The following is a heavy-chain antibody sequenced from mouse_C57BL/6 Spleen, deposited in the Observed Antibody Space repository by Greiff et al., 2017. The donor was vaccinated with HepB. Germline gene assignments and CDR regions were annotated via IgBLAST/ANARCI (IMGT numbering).Heavy chain of an antibody. CDR2: IDPSDSYT. CDR3: ARGITTVVAHYYAMDY. D-gene: IGHD1-1*01. Sequence: VQLQQPGAELVMPGASVTLSCKASGYTFTSYWMHWVKQRPGQGLEWIGAIDPSDSYTNYNQKFKGKSTLTVDKSSSTAYLQLSSLTSEDAAVYYCARGITTVVAHYYAMDYWGQGTSVTVSS. V-gene: IGHV1-69*01. J-gene: IGHJ4*01. CDR1: GYTFTSYW.